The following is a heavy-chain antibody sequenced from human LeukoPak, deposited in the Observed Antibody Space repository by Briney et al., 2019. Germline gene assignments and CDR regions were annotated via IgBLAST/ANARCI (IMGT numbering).Heavy chain of an antibody. Sequence: SETLSLTCTISGGSISSYYWSWIRQPPGKGLEWIGYIYYSGSTNYNPSLKSRVTISVDTSKSQFSLELNSVTAADTAVYYCAATLARDYEILTAYYRPNWYFDLWGRGTLVTVSS. CDR1: GGSISSYY. D-gene: IGHD3-9*01. CDR3: AATLARDYEILTAYYRPNWYFDL. CDR2: IYYSGST. J-gene: IGHJ2*01. V-gene: IGHV4-59*12.